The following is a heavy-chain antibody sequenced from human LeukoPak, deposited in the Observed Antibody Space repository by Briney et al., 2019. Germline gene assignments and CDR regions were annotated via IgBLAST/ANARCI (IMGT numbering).Heavy chain of an antibody. Sequence: SETLSFTCTVSGGSISTYYWSWIRQPPGKGLEWIGFIYYTGSGNYNPSLKSRVTMSVDTSKNQFSLMLSSVTAADTAVYYCAREGDTNIYYFYMDVWGKGTTVTVSS. CDR3: AREGDTNIYYFYMDV. D-gene: IGHD1-26*01. J-gene: IGHJ6*03. CDR1: GGSISTYY. CDR2: IYYTGSG. V-gene: IGHV4-59*01.